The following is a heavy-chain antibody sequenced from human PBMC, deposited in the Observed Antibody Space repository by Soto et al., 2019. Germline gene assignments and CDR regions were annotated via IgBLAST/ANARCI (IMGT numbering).Heavy chain of an antibody. Sequence: LTCKVSGGYVSSGSYYWSWIRQPPGKGLEWIGYIYYSGSTNYSPYLKSRVTISVDTSKNQFSLKLSSVTAADTAVYYCARDYLEAYDYYYYGMDVWGQGTTVTVSS. J-gene: IGHJ6*02. V-gene: IGHV4-61*01. D-gene: IGHD4-17*01. CDR2: IYYSGST. CDR3: ARDYLEAYDYYYYGMDV. CDR1: GGYVSSGSYY.